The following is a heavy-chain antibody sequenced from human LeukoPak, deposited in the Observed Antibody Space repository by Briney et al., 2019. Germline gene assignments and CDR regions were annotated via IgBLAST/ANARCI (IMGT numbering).Heavy chain of an antibody. CDR1: GGSISSYY. V-gene: IGHV4-59*01. Sequence: SETLSLTCTVPGGSISSYYWSWIRQPPGKGLEWIGYIYYSGSTNYNPSLKSRVTISVDTSKNQFSLKLSSVTAADTAVYYRATQWLDPYWYFDLWGRGTLVTVSS. J-gene: IGHJ2*01. CDR2: IYYSGST. D-gene: IGHD6-19*01. CDR3: ATQWLDPYWYFDL.